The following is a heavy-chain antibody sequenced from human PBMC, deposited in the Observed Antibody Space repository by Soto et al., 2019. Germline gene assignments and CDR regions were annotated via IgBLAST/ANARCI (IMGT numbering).Heavy chain of an antibody. CDR1: GYTFTSDA. V-gene: IGHV1-3*05. CDR3: ARAVAVPADFDY. Sequence: QVQLVQSGAEEKKPGASLKVSCKASGYTFTSDAMHWVRQAPGQRLEWMGWINAGNGNTKYSQKFQGRVTITRDTSASTAYMELSSLRSEDTAVYYCARAVAVPADFDYWGQGTLVTVSS. J-gene: IGHJ4*02. CDR2: INAGNGNT. D-gene: IGHD6-19*01.